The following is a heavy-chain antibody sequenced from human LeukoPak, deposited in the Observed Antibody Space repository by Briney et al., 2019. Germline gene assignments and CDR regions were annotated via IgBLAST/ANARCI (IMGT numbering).Heavy chain of an antibody. CDR1: GFTFTGYY. J-gene: IGHJ4*02. CDR2: MNPKSGGT. V-gene: IGHV1-2*02. D-gene: IGHD3-9*01. CDR3: ARSPDILTGEKFDY. Sequence: ASVKVSCKASGFTFTGYYVHWVRQAPGQGLEWMGWMNPKSGGTNYAQKFEARVTMNRDTSISTAYMELSRLRFDDTAVYYCARSPDILTGEKFDYWGQGTLVTVSS.